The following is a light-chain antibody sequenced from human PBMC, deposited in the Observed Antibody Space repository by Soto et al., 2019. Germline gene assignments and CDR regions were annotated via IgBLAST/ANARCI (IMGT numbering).Light chain of an antibody. Sequence: DIQMTQSPSYLSASVGDRVTITCRASQNINTYLNWYQQKPGTAPKLLISASSRLKSGVPSRFSVSGSATDFTLTISSLQPEDFASYYCQQTYITPYTFGQGTKLEI. CDR2: ASS. CDR3: QQTYITPYT. CDR1: QNINTY. J-gene: IGKJ2*01. V-gene: IGKV1-39*01.